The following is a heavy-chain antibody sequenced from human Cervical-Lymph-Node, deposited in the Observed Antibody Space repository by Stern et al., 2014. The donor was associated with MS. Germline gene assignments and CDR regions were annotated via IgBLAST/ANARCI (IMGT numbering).Heavy chain of an antibody. CDR2: IKSSGGT. CDR3: ARERKVERSARLLVSFDV. Sequence: QVQLQQWGAGLLRPSETLSLTCAVHGASFSDNYWSWIRQTPRKGLEWIGEIKSSGGTPENPALMSRATLSVAPSRTQFSMKLSPRTAADTAMYYCARERKVERSARLLVSFDVWGQGTLVPVSS. D-gene: IGHD1-1*01. J-gene: IGHJ3*01. V-gene: IGHV4-34*04. CDR1: GASFSDNY.